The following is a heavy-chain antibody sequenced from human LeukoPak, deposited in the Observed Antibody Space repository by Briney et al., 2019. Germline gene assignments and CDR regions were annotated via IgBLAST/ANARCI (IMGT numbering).Heavy chain of an antibody. CDR2: ISSSGSTI. D-gene: IGHD3-10*01. Sequence: PGGSLRLSCAASGFTFSDYYMSWIRQAPGKGLEWVSYISSSGSTIYYADSVKGRFTISRDNSKNTLYLQMNSLRAEDTAVYYCANPYYGSGSYRAHFDYWGQGTLVTVSS. V-gene: IGHV3-11*01. CDR1: GFTFSDYY. J-gene: IGHJ4*02. CDR3: ANPYYGSGSYRAHFDY.